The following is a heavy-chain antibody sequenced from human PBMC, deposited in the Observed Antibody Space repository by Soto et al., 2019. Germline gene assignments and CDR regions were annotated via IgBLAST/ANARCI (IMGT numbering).Heavy chain of an antibody. CDR2: IRSKANSYAT. CDR3: TSPSAMVRGVDY. V-gene: IGHV3-73*01. D-gene: IGHD3-10*01. J-gene: IGHJ4*02. Sequence: GSLRLSCAASVFTFSGSAMHWVRQASGKGLEWVGRIRSKANSYATAYAASVKGRFTTSRDDSKNTAYLQMNSLKTEDTAVYYCTSPSAMVRGVDYWGQGTLVTVSS. CDR1: VFTFSGSA.